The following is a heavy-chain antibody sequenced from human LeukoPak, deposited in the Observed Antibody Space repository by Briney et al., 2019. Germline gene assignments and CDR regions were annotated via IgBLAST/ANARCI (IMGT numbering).Heavy chain of an antibody. CDR3: AREVSSWYRTEGRFDP. D-gene: IGHD6-13*01. J-gene: IGHJ5*02. CDR2: IKHDGTEK. Sequence: GGSLRLSCAASGFTFSSYWMSWVRQAPGKGLEWVANIKHDGTEKYYVDSVRGRFIISRDNAENSLYLQMNSLRAEDTAVYFCAREVSSWYRTEGRFDPWGQGTLVTVSS. V-gene: IGHV3-7*01. CDR1: GFTFSSYW.